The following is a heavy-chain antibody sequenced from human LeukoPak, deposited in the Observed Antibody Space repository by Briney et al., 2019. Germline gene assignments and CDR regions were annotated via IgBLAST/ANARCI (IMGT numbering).Heavy chain of an antibody. Sequence: GGSLRLSCAASAFTFSSYWMHWVRQAPGKGLVWVSRINSDGISTSYADSVKGRFTISRDNAKNTLYLQMNSLRAEDAAVYYCARDIVVVPAAGFDPWGQGTLVTVSS. CDR3: ARDIVVVPAAGFDP. J-gene: IGHJ5*02. CDR2: INSDGIST. V-gene: IGHV3-74*01. CDR1: AFTFSSYW. D-gene: IGHD2-2*01.